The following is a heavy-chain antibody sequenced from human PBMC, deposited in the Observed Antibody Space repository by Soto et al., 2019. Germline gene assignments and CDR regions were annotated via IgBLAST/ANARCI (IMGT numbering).Heavy chain of an antibody. J-gene: IGHJ4*02. Sequence: EVQLLESGGGLVQPGGSLRLSCAASGFTFSSYAMSWVRQAPGKGLEWVSAISGSGGSTYYADSVKGRFTISRDNSKNTLYLQMYSLRAEDTAVYYCAKDQTHYYDSSGAFDYWGQGTLVTVSS. CDR1: GFTFSSYA. CDR3: AKDQTHYYDSSGAFDY. D-gene: IGHD3-22*01. CDR2: ISGSGGST. V-gene: IGHV3-23*01.